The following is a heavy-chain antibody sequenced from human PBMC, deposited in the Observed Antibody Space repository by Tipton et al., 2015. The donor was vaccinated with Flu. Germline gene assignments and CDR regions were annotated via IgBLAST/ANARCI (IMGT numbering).Heavy chain of an antibody. V-gene: IGHV4-4*09. CDR1: GGSIRRYY. CDR2: IQNGGTT. J-gene: IGHJ6*02. CDR3: ARDGGDSSKPSGLDV. D-gene: IGHD3-16*01. Sequence: TLSLTCTVSGGSIRRYYWSWIRQSPGTGLEWIGHIQNGGTTNYNPSLKSRLTMSVDTSKNQFSLRLMSVTAADTAVYYCARDGGDSSKPSGLDVWGQGTSVTISS.